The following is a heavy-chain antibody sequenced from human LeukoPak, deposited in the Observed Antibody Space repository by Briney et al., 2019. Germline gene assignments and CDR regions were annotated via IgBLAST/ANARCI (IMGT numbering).Heavy chain of an antibody. J-gene: IGHJ6*03. CDR3: ARGLRVFWSGYYPAYYYMDV. Sequence: SETLSLTCTVSGSSSNYYWGWIRQPPGKGLEWIGSIYYDGSTNYNPSLKSRVTISVDTSKNQFSLKLSSVTAADTAVYYCARGLRVFWSGYYPAYYYMDVWGKGTTVTVSS. CDR2: IYYDGST. CDR1: GSSSNYY. D-gene: IGHD3-3*01. V-gene: IGHV4-39*07.